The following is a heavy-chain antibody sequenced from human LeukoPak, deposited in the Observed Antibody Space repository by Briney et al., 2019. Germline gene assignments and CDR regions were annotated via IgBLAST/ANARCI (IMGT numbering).Heavy chain of an antibody. CDR1: GYSISSGYY. Sequence: SETLSLTCAVSGYSISSGYYWGWIRQPPGKGLEWIGSIYHGGSTYYNPSLKSRVTISVDTSKNQFSLKLSSVTAADTAVYYCARDEGYGDSAFDIWGQGTMVTVSS. V-gene: IGHV4-38-2*02. CDR2: IYHGGST. CDR3: ARDEGYGDSAFDI. D-gene: IGHD4-17*01. J-gene: IGHJ3*02.